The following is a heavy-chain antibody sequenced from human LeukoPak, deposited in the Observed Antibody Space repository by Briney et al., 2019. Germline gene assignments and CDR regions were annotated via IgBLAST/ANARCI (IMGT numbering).Heavy chain of an antibody. CDR3: PRYCSSTSCSIYNWFDP. D-gene: IGHD2-2*01. V-gene: IGHV1-2*02. J-gene: IGHJ5*02. Sequence: ASVKVSCKASGYTFTGYYMHWVRQAPGQGLEWMGWINPNSGGTNYAQKFQGRVTMTRDTSISTAYMELSRLRSDDTAVYYCPRYCSSTSCSIYNWFDPWGQGTLVTVSS. CDR2: INPNSGGT. CDR1: GYTFTGYY.